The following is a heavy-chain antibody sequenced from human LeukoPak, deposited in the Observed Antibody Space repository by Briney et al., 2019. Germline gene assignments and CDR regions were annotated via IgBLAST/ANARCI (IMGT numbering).Heavy chain of an antibody. Sequence: GGSLRLSCAASGFTFSTYWMSWVRQAPGKGLEWVANIKQDGGEKYYVDSVKGRFTISRDNAKNSLYLQMNSLRAEDTAVYYCARDRSNDRLAYYYYYMDVWGKGTTVTVSS. CDR3: ARDRSNDRLAYYYYYMDV. V-gene: IGHV3-7*03. J-gene: IGHJ6*03. CDR1: GFTFSTYW. D-gene: IGHD3-9*01. CDR2: IKQDGGEK.